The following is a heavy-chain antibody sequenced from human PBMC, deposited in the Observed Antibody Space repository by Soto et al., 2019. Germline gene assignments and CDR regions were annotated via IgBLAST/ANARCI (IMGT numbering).Heavy chain of an antibody. CDR2: IYDGSNK. V-gene: IGHV3-33*08. J-gene: IGHJ3*02. D-gene: IGHD3-10*01. CDR1: GFTFSSYG. Sequence: GGSLRLSCAASGFTFSSYGMHWVRQAPGTGLEWVAVIYDGSNKYYADSVKGRFTISRDNSKNTLYLQMNSLRAEDTAVYYCASLYYYGSGSYYIGSHDAFDIWGQGTMVTVSS. CDR3: ASLYYYGSGSYYIGSHDAFDI.